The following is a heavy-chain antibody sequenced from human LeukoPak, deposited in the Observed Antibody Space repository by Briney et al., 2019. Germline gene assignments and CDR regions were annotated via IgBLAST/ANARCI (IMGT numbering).Heavy chain of an antibody. V-gene: IGHV3-30*02. CDR3: ARSLGAAVSYYYYYTDV. CDR1: GFTFSSYG. CDR2: IRYDGSDK. Sequence: GALRLSCAASGFTFSSYGMHWVRQAPGKGLEWVAFIRYDGSDKYYADSVKGRFTISRDNAKNSLYLQMNSLRAEDTALYYCARSLGAAVSYYYYYTDVWGKGTTVTVSS. D-gene: IGHD3-16*01. J-gene: IGHJ6*03.